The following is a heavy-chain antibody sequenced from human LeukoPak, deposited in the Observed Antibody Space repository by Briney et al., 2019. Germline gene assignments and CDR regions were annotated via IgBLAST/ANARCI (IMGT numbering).Heavy chain of an antibody. CDR3: ARDRSYYSDTGTDY. CDR2: IYYSGST. Sequence: SETLPLTCTVSGGSISSYYWSWIRQPPGKGLEWIGYIYYSGSTNYNPSLKSRVTISVDTSKNQFSLRLHSVTAADTAVYYCARDRSYYSDTGTDYWGQGALVTVSS. J-gene: IGHJ4*02. D-gene: IGHD3-22*01. CDR1: GGSISSYY. V-gene: IGHV4-59*12.